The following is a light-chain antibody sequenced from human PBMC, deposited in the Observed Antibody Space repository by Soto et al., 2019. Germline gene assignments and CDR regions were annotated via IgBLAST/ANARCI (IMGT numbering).Light chain of an antibody. CDR2: DAS. CDR1: QSVDND. V-gene: IGKV3D-15*01. CDR3: QQYNNWPLT. J-gene: IGKJ4*01. Sequence: IVLTQSPATLSLSPGERATLSCRASQSVDNDLAWYQQKPGQPPRLLIYDASTRATGIPARFSGSQSGTEFTLTISSLLSEDFAVYFCQQYNNWPLTFGGGTKVDIK.